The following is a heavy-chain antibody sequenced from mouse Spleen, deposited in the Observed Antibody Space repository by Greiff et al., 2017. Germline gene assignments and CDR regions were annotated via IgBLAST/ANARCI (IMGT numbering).Heavy chain of an antibody. D-gene: IGHD1-3*01. V-gene: IGHV2-6-7*01. Sequence: QVQLKQSGPGLVAPSQSLSITCTVSGFSLTGYGVNWVRQPPGKGLEWLGMIWGDGSTDYNSALKSRLSISKDNSKSQVFLKMNSLQTDDTARYYCARRGEARFSLNRGDYFDYWGQGTTLTVSS. CDR3: ARRGEARFSLNRGDYFDY. J-gene: IGHJ2*01. CDR1: GFSLTGYG. CDR2: IWGDGST.